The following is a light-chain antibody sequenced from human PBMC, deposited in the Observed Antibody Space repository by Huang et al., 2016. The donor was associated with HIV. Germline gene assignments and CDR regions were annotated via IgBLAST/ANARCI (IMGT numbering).Light chain of an antibody. Sequence: IQMTQSPTSLSASIGDRVSIACRASQNIHTYLNWYQQKPGKAPKLLISSASTLHSGVPSRFSGSGSGTDFTLTIRGLQLDDFATYYCQQSYSALSSFGPGTRL. CDR3: QQSYSALSS. CDR1: QNIHTY. V-gene: IGKV1-39*01. J-gene: IGKJ5*01. CDR2: SAS.